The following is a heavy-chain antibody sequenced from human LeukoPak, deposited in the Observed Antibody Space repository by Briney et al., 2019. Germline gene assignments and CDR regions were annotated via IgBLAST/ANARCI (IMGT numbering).Heavy chain of an antibody. D-gene: IGHD2-2*01. V-gene: IGHV1-46*01. J-gene: IGHJ5*02. Sequence: ASVKVSCKASGYTFTSYYMHWVRQAPGQGLEWMGIINPSGGSTSYAQKFQGRVTMTRDMSTSTVYMELSSPRSEDTAVYYCAREETSSTNGIRWFDPWGQGTLVTVSS. CDR3: AREETSSTNGIRWFDP. CDR2: INPSGGST. CDR1: GYTFTSYY.